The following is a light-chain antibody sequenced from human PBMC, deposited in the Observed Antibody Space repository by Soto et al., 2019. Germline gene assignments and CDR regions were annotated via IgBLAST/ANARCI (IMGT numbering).Light chain of an antibody. CDR3: QQYNSYSSWT. Sequence: DIQMTQSPSTLSGSVGDRVTITCRASQTISSWLAWYQQKPGKAPKLLIYKASTLKSGVPSRFSGSGSGTEFTLTISSLQPDDFATYYCQQYNSYSSWTFGQGTNVDIK. V-gene: IGKV1-5*03. CDR1: QTISSW. J-gene: IGKJ1*01. CDR2: KAS.